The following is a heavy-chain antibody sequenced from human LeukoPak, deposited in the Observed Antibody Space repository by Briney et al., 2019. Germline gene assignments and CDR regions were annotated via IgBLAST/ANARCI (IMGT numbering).Heavy chain of an antibody. CDR2: IYYSGST. Sequence: KPSETLSLTCTVSGGSISSYYWSWIRQPPGKGLEWIGYIYYSGSTNYNPSLKSRVTISVDTSKNQFSLKLSSVTAADTAVYYCARTTIFGVSNPWGALTVDSLDPWGQGTLVTVSS. V-gene: IGHV4-59*01. CDR3: ARTTIFGVSNPWGALTVDSLDP. J-gene: IGHJ5*02. CDR1: GGSISSYY. D-gene: IGHD3-3*01.